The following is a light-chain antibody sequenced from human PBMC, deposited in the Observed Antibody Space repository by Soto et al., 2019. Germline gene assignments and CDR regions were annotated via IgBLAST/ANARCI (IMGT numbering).Light chain of an antibody. J-gene: IGLJ1*01. CDR2: DVT. Sequence: QSVLTQPRSVSGSPGQSVTTSCTGTSSDVGAYNYVSWVQQHPGKAPKLMIYDVTKRPSGVPDRFSGSKSDNTASLTISRLQAEDEADYYCCSYAGSYTYVFGTGTKVTVL. CDR1: SSDVGAYNY. V-gene: IGLV2-11*01. CDR3: CSYAGSYTYV.